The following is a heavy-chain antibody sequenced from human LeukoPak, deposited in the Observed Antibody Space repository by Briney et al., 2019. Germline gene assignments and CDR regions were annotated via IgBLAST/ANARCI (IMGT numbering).Heavy chain of an antibody. D-gene: IGHD5-24*01. Sequence: KPSQTLSLTCTVSGGSISSGGYYWSWIRQPPGKGLEWIGYIYHSGSTYYNPSLKSRVTISVDRSKNQFSLKLSSVTAADTAVYYCARGTAGPLLRYRWNYFDYWGQGTLVTVSS. J-gene: IGHJ4*02. CDR2: IYHSGST. V-gene: IGHV4-30-2*01. CDR1: GGSISSGGYY. CDR3: ARGTAGPLLRYRWNYFDY.